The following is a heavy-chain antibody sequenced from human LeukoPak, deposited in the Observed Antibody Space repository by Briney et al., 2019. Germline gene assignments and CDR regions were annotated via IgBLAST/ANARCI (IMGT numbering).Heavy chain of an antibody. V-gene: IGHV1-2*02. D-gene: IGHD6-13*01. CDR2: INPNSGGT. J-gene: IGHJ4*02. CDR3: ARVPSNSSSWSLFDY. CDR1: GYTFTGYY. Sequence: ASVKVSCKASGYTFTGYYMHWVRQAPGQGLEWMGWINPNSGGTNYAQKSQGRVTITRDTSISTAYMELSRLRSDGTAVYYCARVPSNSSSWSLFDYWGQGTLVTVSS.